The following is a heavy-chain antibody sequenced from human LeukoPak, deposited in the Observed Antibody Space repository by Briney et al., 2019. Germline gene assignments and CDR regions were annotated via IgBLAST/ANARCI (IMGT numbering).Heavy chain of an antibody. J-gene: IGHJ4*02. D-gene: IGHD2-2*03. CDR2: ISAYTGNT. CDR1: GYTFTNFA. Sequence: ATVKVSCKASGYTFTNFAIRWVRQAPGQGLEWMGWISAYTGNTNYEQKLQGRLTMTTDTSTSTAYMELRSLRSDDTAVYYCAREVPTYGSDYWGQGTLVTVSS. V-gene: IGHV1-18*01. CDR3: AREVPTYGSDY.